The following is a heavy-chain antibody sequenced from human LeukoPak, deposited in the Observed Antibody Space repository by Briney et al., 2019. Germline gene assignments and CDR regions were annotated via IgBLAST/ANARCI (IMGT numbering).Heavy chain of an antibody. CDR2: IIPIFGTA. CDR1: GGTFSSYA. CDR3: ARLPKNKYWFDT. D-gene: IGHD1/OR15-1a*01. J-gene: IGHJ5*02. Sequence: SVKVSCKASGGTFSSYAISWVRQAPGQGLEWMGMIIPIFGTANYAQKFQGRVTITTDESTSTAYMELSSLRSEDTAVYYCARLPKNKYWFDTCGQGTLVTVSS. V-gene: IGHV1-69*05.